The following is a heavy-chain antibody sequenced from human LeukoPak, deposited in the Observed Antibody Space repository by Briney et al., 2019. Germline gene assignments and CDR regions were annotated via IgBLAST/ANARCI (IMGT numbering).Heavy chain of an antibody. V-gene: IGHV1-18*01. Sequence: ASVKVSCKASGYTFTNYGITWVRQAPGQGLEWMGWISAYNGDTNYAQRFQGRVTMTRDTSTSTVYMELSSLRSEDTAVYYCARVRGGIVVVIQGAFDIWGQGTMVTVSS. D-gene: IGHD2-21*01. CDR1: GYTFTNYG. CDR2: ISAYNGDT. CDR3: ARVRGGIVVVIQGAFDI. J-gene: IGHJ3*02.